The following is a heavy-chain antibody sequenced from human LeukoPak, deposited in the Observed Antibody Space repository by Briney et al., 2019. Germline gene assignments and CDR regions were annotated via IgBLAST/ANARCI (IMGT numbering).Heavy chain of an antibody. Sequence: SETLSLTCAVYGGTFSGYYWGWIRQPPGKGLEWIGSIYYSGSTFYNPSLKSRVTISLDTSKNQFSLKLTSVTAADTAVYYCARGGTVVLGDYWGQGTLVTVSS. CDR3: ARGGTVVLGDY. V-gene: IGHV4-34*01. J-gene: IGHJ4*02. CDR1: GGTFSGYY. D-gene: IGHD4-23*01. CDR2: IYYSGST.